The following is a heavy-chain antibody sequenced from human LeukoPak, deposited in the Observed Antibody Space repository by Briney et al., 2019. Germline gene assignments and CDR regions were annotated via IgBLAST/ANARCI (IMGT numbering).Heavy chain of an antibody. V-gene: IGHV4-34*01. CDR2: INHSVSS. CDR1: GGSFSGYY. J-gene: IGHJ4*02. Sequence: SETLSLTCAVYGGSFSGYYWSWIRQPPGKGLEWIGEINHSVSSNYNPSLKSRVTISVDTSKNQFSLRLTSVTAADTAVYYCARTIVVVPAAIGDYFDYWGQGTLVTVSS. CDR3: ARTIVVVPAAIGDYFDY. D-gene: IGHD2-2*01.